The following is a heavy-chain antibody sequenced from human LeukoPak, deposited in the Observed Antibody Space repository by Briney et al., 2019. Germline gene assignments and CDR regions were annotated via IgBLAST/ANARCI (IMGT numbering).Heavy chain of an antibody. CDR2: ISWNSGSI. CDR3: AKTGGNSGYFDY. CDR1: GFTFDDYA. V-gene: IGHV3-9*01. D-gene: IGHD4-23*01. J-gene: IGHJ4*02. Sequence: GGSLRLSCAASGFTFDDYAMHWVRQAPGKGLEWVSGISWNSGSIGYADSVKGRFTISRDNSKNSLYLQMNRLRAEDTALYYCAKTGGNSGYFDYWGQGTLVTVSS.